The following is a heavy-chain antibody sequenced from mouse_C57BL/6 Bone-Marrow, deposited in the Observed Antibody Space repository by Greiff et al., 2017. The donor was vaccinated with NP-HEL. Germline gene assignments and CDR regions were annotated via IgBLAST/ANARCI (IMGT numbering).Heavy chain of an antibody. CDR1: GFSLTSYG. CDR2: IWSGGST. J-gene: IGHJ4*01. CDR3: ASLRYDYYAMDY. Sequence: VQVVESGPGLVQPSQSLSITCTVSGFSLTSYGVHWVRQSPGKGLEWLGVIWSGGSTDYNAAFISRLSISKDNSKSQVFFKMNSLQADDTAIYYCASLRYDYYAMDYWGQGTSVTVSS. V-gene: IGHV2-2*01. D-gene: IGHD1-1*01.